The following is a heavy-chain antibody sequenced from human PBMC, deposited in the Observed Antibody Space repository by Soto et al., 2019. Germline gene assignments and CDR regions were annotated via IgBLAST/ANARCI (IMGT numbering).Heavy chain of an antibody. CDR1: GGSISSYY. Sequence: PSETLSLTCTVSGGSISSYYWSWIRQPPGKGLEWIGYIYYSGSTNYHPSLKSRVAISVDTSKNQFSLKLSSVTAADTAVYYCARDVRAAASMWVDPWGQGTLVNVSS. V-gene: IGHV4-59*01. CDR2: IYYSGST. CDR3: ARDVRAAASMWVDP. J-gene: IGHJ5*02. D-gene: IGHD6-13*01.